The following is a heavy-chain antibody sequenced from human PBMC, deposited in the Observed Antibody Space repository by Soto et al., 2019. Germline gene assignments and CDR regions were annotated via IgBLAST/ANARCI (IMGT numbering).Heavy chain of an antibody. CDR1: GYPFSKYG. CDR3: ATSYDSGFDP. D-gene: IGHD5-12*01. J-gene: IGHJ5*02. CDR2: IKPDNGDT. Sequence: QLQLVQSGAEVERPGASVRVSCKVYGYPFSKYGISWIRQAPGQGLEWMGWIKPDNGDTNYAQKFQGRVTMTTDTSSNTAYMELRSLRSDDTAVYYCATSYDSGFDPWGQGTLVSVSS. V-gene: IGHV1-18*04.